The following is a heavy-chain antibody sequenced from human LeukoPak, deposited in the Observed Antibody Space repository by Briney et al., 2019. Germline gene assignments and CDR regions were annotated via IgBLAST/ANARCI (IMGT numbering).Heavy chain of an antibody. D-gene: IGHD3-22*01. CDR2: IWYDGSNK. CDR3: ARGINYYDSSGESTVFDY. CDR1: GFTFSSYG. V-gene: IGHV3-33*01. Sequence: PGRSLRLSCAASGFTFSSYGMHWVRQAPGKGLEWMAVIWYDGSNKYYADSVKGRFTISRDNSKNTLYLQMNSLRAEDTAVYYCARGINYYDSSGESTVFDYWGQGTLVTVSS. J-gene: IGHJ4*02.